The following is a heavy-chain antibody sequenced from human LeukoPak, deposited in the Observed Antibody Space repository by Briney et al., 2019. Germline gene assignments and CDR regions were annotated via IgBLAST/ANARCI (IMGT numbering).Heavy chain of an antibody. V-gene: IGHV3-49*03. CDR2: LRSKAYGGTT. CDR1: GFTFGDYL. Sequence: GGSLRLSCTASGFTFGDYLMSWFRQAPGKGLEWVGFLRSKAYGGTTEYAASVKGRFTISRDDSKSIAYLQMNSLKTEDTAEYYCTRYGLSSSSRFDYWGQGALVTVSS. D-gene: IGHD6-6*01. CDR3: TRYGLSSSSRFDY. J-gene: IGHJ4*02.